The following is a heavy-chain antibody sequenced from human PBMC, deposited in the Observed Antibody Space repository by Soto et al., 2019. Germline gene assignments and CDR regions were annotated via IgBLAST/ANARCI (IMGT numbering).Heavy chain of an antibody. J-gene: IGHJ6*02. CDR3: ARDAGFGLDV. Sequence: EVQLVESGGGLVQPGGSLRLSCAASGFTFSSYDMHWVRQATGKGLEWVSAIGTAGDPYYPGSVKGRFTISRENAKNSLYLQRNSLSAGDTAVYYCARDAGFGLDVWGQGTTVTVSS. D-gene: IGHD6-25*01. CDR1: GFTFSSYD. V-gene: IGHV3-13*05. CDR2: IGTAGDP.